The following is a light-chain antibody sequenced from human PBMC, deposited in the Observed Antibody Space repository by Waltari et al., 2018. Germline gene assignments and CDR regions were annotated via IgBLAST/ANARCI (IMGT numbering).Light chain of an antibody. J-gene: IGLJ3*02. Sequence: QSALTQPASVSGSPGQSITISCTGTGSDVGGYNYVSWYQQHPGKVPKLLIFDVSNRPSGVSNRFSGSKSGNTASLTISGLQAEDESDYYCCSFTSRSTWVFGGGTKLTVL. CDR3: CSFTSRSTWV. V-gene: IGLV2-14*01. CDR1: GSDVGGYNY. CDR2: DVS.